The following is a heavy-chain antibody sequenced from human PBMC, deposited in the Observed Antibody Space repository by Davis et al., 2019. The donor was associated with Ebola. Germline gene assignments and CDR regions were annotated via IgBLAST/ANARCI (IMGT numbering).Heavy chain of an antibody. CDR1: GGSFRGYY. Sequence: SQTLSLTCAVYGGSFRGYYWNWIRQSPGKGLEWIGEINHSGWTNYNPSLKSRVTISVDTSTNQFSLKLTSVSAADTAVYYCARNTSGFGYFDHWGQGTLVIVSS. CDR2: INHSGWT. V-gene: IGHV4-34*01. CDR3: ARNTSGFGYFDH. J-gene: IGHJ4*02. D-gene: IGHD6-19*01.